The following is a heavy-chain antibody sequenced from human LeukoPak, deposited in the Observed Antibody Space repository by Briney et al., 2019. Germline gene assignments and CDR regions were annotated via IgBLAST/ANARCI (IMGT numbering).Heavy chain of an antibody. CDR2: IKQDGSEK. Sequence: LSGGSLRLSCTASEFTFFTHWMSWVRQAPGKGLEWVANIKQDGSEKYYVDSVKGRFTISRDNAMKSLYLQMNSLRAEDTAVYYCASGFLDDFWSGHFWGQGTLVTVSS. V-gene: IGHV3-7*01. J-gene: IGHJ4*02. CDR3: ASGFLDDFWSGHF. CDR1: EFTFFTHW. D-gene: IGHD3-3*01.